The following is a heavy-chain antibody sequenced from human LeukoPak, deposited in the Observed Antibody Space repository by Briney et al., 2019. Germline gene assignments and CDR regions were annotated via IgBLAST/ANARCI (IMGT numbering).Heavy chain of an antibody. Sequence: PSETLSLTCTVSGGFISSGGYYWSWIRQHPGKGLEWIGYVYYSGSTYYNPSLKSRVTISVDTSKNQFSLKLSSVTAADTAVYYCARDRDGYCSSTSCYGGLDPWGQGTLVTVSS. CDR3: ARDRDGYCSSTSCYGGLDP. CDR2: VYYSGST. D-gene: IGHD2-2*03. CDR1: GGFISSGGYY. V-gene: IGHV4-31*03. J-gene: IGHJ5*02.